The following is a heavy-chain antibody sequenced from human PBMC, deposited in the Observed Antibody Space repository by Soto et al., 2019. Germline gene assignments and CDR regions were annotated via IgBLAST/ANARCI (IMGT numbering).Heavy chain of an antibody. CDR1: GFTFRNYA. J-gene: IGHJ4*02. CDR3: AKDRIADRQSLGY. Sequence: HPGGSLRLSCAASGFTFRNYAMTWVRQAPGKGLEWVSTMTVSRGSPSYAVSVKGRFIISRDNSKNMLYLQMNSLRAEDTALYYCAKDRIADRQSLGYWGQGTLVTVSS. CDR2: MTVSRGSP. D-gene: IGHD6-6*01. V-gene: IGHV3-23*01.